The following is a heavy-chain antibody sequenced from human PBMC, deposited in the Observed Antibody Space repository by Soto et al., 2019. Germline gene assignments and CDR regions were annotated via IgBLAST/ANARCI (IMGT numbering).Heavy chain of an antibody. J-gene: IGHJ5*02. CDR1: RFIFNNYA. V-gene: IGHV3-23*01. CDR3: TQGYCTGGICPQGRKNWFAP. D-gene: IGHD2-8*02. CDR2: ISGGGENT. Sequence: DVQLLQSGGGLVQPGGSLRLSCAGFRFIFNNYAMSWVRQAPGKGLEWVSAISGGGENTYYAESVKGRFNISRDNSKKTLFLQMNSRRGDDTAVYYCTQGYCTGGICPQGRKNWFAPSGEGSPVTVFS.